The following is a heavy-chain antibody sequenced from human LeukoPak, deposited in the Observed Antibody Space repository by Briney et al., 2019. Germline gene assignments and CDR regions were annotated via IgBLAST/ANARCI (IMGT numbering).Heavy chain of an antibody. CDR3: ARDPHCGSTSCLSYFEY. V-gene: IGHV3-64*01. CDR1: GFTFSSHA. J-gene: IGHJ4*02. CDR2: ISSDGGVT. Sequence: GGSVRVSCAASGFTFSSHAMHWVRQAPGKGLEYVSAISSDGGVTYYANSVKGRFTISRDNSKNTVHLQMGSLRGEDMAVYYCARDPHCGSTSCLSYFEYWGQGTLVPVSS. D-gene: IGHD2-2*01.